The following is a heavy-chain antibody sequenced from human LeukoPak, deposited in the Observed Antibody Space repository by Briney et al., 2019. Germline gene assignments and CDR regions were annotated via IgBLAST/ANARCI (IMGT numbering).Heavy chain of an antibody. CDR3: ARPYYYDSRIDP. D-gene: IGHD3-22*01. J-gene: IGHJ5*02. Sequence: SQTLSLTCTVSDGSISSGDYYWSWIRQPPGKGLEWIAYMYYSGSTNYNPSLKSRVTMSADTSKNQLSLKLSSVTAADTAVYYCARPYYYDSRIDPWGQGILVTVSS. CDR1: DGSISSGDYY. CDR2: MYYSGST. V-gene: IGHV4-30-4*01.